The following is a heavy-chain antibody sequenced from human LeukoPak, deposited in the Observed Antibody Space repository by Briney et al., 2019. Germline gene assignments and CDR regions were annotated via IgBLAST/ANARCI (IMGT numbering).Heavy chain of an antibody. D-gene: IGHD5-18*01. J-gene: IGHJ4*02. CDR3: ARDRSRNSYGYSLDY. CDR1: GFTFSSYD. Sequence: GGSLRLSCAASGFTFSSYDMNWVRQAPGKGLEWVSSISTSSSYIYYADSVKGRFTISRDNAKNSLYLQMNSLRAEDTAVYYCARDRSRNSYGYSLDYWGQGTLVTVSS. V-gene: IGHV3-21*01. CDR2: ISTSSSYI.